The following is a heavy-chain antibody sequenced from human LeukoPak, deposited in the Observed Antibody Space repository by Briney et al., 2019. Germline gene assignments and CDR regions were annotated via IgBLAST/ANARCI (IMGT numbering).Heavy chain of an antibody. Sequence: GGSLRLSCAASGFTFSNFAMHWVRQAPSKGLQWVAVISFDGSNKYYADSVKGRFSISRDNSKDTLHLQMSSLRDEDTAVYFCAGVSESGWYYFDYWGQGTLVTVSS. D-gene: IGHD6-19*01. CDR3: AGVSESGWYYFDY. CDR2: ISFDGSNK. V-gene: IGHV3-30*03. CDR1: GFTFSNFA. J-gene: IGHJ4*02.